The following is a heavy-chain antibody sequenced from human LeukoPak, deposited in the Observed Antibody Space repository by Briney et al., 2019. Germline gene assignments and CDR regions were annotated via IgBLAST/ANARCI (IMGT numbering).Heavy chain of an antibody. J-gene: IGHJ4*02. CDR1: GGSISSSSYY. V-gene: IGHV4-39*01. CDR2: IYYSGST. Sequence: SETLSLTCTVSGGSISSSSYYWGWIRQPPGKGLEWIGSIYYSGSTYYNPSLKSRVTISVDTSKNQFSLKLSSVTAADTAVYYCARHGLLGGGYYYFDYWGQGTLVTVSS. CDR3: ARHGLLGGGYYYFDY. D-gene: IGHD3-22*01.